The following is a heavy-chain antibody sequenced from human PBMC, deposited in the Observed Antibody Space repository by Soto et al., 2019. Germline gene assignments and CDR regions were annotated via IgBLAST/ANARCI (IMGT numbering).Heavy chain of an antibody. CDR2: INSDGSTI. CDR1: GFNFSPFW. D-gene: IGHD3-10*01. Sequence: GESLKISCAASGFNFSPFWMHWVRQAPGKGLVWVSHINSDGSTIVYADSVKGRFTISRDNAKNTLYLQMNSLRVEDTAVYFCARDRGYPDSFDIWGQGTMVTVSS. CDR3: ARDRGYPDSFDI. V-gene: IGHV3-74*01. J-gene: IGHJ3*02.